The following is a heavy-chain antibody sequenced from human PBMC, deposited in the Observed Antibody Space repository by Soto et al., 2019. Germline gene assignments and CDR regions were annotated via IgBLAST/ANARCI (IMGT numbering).Heavy chain of an antibody. CDR1: GFTFSSYS. D-gene: IGHD1-20*01. V-gene: IGHV3-48*02. Sequence: EVQLVESGGGLVQPGGSLRLSCAASGFTFSSYSMNWVRQAPGKGLEWVSYISSSSSTIYYADSVKGRCTISRDNAKNSLYLQMNSLRDEDTAVYYCARGYNKWYYYGMDVWGQGTTVTVSS. CDR3: ARGYNKWYYYGMDV. CDR2: ISSSSSTI. J-gene: IGHJ6*02.